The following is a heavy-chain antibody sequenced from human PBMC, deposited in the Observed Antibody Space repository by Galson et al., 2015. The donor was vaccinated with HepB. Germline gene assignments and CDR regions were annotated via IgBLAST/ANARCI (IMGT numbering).Heavy chain of an antibody. CDR1: GGTFSSYA. CDR3: ARGITMVRGVIGYYFDY. Sequence: SVKVSCKASGGTFSSYAISWVRQAPGQGLEWMGGIIPIFGTANYAQKFQGRVTITADESTSTAYMELSSLRSEDTAVYYCARGITMVRGVIGYYFDYWGQGTLVTVSS. J-gene: IGHJ4*02. CDR2: IIPIFGTA. D-gene: IGHD3-10*01. V-gene: IGHV1-69*13.